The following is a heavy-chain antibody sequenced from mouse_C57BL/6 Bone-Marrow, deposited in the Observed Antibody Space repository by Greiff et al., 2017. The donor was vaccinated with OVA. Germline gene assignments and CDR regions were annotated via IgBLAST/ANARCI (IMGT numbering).Heavy chain of an antibody. CDR3: QRANGNYGGAMDY. V-gene: IGHV14-4*01. CDR1: GFNIKDDY. D-gene: IGHD2-1*01. J-gene: IGHJ4*01. Sequence: VQLKESGAELVRPGASVKLSCTASGFNIKDDYMHWVKQRPEQGLEWIGWIDPENGDTEYASKFQGKATITADTSSNTAYLQLSSLTSEDTAVYYCQRANGNYGGAMDYWGQGTSVTVSS. CDR2: IDPENGDT.